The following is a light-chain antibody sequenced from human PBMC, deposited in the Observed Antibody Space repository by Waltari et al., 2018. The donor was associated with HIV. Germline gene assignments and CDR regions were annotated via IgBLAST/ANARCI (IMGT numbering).Light chain of an antibody. Sequence: EIVMTQSPATLSVSPGERVILSCRASQSIGGNLAWYQQKPGQAPRLLIYAASTRAAVIPARFSGSGSGTEFSLTISSLQSEDFAVYYCQQRSNWSRTFGQGTKVEIK. V-gene: IGKV3D-15*01. CDR1: QSIGGN. CDR2: AAS. J-gene: IGKJ1*01. CDR3: QQRSNWSRT.